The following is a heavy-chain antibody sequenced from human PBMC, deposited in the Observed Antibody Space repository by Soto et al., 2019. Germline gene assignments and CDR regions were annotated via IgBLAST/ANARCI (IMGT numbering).Heavy chain of an antibody. J-gene: IGHJ4*02. CDR1: AGSLSNVGHY. Sequence: NPSETLSLTCSVSAGSLSNVGHYWTWIRQPPGKGLEWIGSIYRTWSTYYSNSLRSRLTLSVDTSKSQFSLRLSSVTAADTAMYYCARASGNVMHRKVDYSGQGSLVTVSS. CDR3: ARASGNVMHRKVDY. D-gene: IGHD1-26*01. CDR2: IYRTWST. V-gene: IGHV4-31*03.